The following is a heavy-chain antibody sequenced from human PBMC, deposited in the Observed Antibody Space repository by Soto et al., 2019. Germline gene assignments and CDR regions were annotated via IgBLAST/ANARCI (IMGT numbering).Heavy chain of an antibody. V-gene: IGHV4-34*01. D-gene: IGHD2-15*01. CDR3: ASAPFDYCSGGSCYSEGFDY. J-gene: IGHJ4*02. CDR2: INLSGST. Sequence: QVQLQQWGAGLLKPSETLSLTCAVYGGSFSGYYWSWIRQPPGKGLEWIGEINLSGSTNYNPSLKSRVTIAVDTSKNQFSLKLSSVTAADTAVYYCASAPFDYCSGGSCYSEGFDYWGQGTLVTVSS. CDR1: GGSFSGYY.